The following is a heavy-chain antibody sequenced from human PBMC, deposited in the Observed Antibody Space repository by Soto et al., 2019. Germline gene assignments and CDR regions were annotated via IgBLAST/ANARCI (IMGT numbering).Heavy chain of an antibody. CDR3: ARDSLKLYDSSFGGYGMDV. D-gene: IGHD3-22*01. CDR2: IWYDGSNK. V-gene: IGHV3-33*01. J-gene: IGHJ6*02. CDR1: GFTFSSYG. Sequence: PGGSLRLSCAASGFTFSSYGMHWVRQAPGKGLEWVAVIWYDGSNKYYADSVKGRFTISRDNSKNTLYLQMNSLRAEDTAVYYCARDSLKLYDSSFGGYGMDVWGQGTTVTVSS.